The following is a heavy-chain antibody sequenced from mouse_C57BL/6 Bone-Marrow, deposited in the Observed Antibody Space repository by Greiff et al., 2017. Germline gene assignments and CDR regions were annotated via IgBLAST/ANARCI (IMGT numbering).Heavy chain of an antibody. J-gene: IGHJ3*01. D-gene: IGHD1-1*01. CDR3: TRFEYYGSTYEFAY. V-gene: IGHV1-50*01. CDR2: IDPSDSYT. Sequence: QVQLQQPGAELVKPGASVKLSCKASGYTFTTYWMQWLKQRPGQGLEWIGEIDPSDSYTNYNQKLKGKATLTVDTSSRTAYMQLSSLTAEDSAVYYCTRFEYYGSTYEFAYWGQGTLVTVSA. CDR1: GYTFTTYW.